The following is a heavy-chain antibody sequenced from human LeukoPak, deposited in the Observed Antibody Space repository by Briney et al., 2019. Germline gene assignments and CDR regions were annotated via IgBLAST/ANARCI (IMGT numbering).Heavy chain of an antibody. CDR1: GGSISSSSYY. CDR2: IYYSGST. D-gene: IGHD2-2*01. V-gene: IGHV4-39*07. Sequence: SESLSLTCTVSGGSISSSSYYWGWIRQPPGKGLEWIGSIYYSGSTYYNPSLKSRVTISVDTSKNQLSLKLSSVTAADTAVYFCARDNRGYCSSSSCYSEGYFYYYMDVWGKGTTVTVSS. J-gene: IGHJ6*03. CDR3: ARDNRGYCSSSSCYSEGYFYYYMDV.